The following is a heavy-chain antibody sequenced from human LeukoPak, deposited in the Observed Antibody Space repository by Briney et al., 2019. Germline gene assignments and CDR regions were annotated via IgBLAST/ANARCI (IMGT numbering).Heavy chain of an antibody. CDR1: GGSISSSSYY. V-gene: IGHV4-39*07. D-gene: IGHD3-3*01. CDR3: ARVITIFGVVIKILYNYMDV. J-gene: IGHJ6*03. Sequence: PSETLSLACSVSGGSISSSSYYWGRLRQPAGKGLEWIGSIYYSGSTYYNPYLKSQITITVERSKNTFYRKLSSVTAADTAVYYCARVITIFGVVIKILYNYMDVWGKGTTVTVSS. CDR2: IYYSGST.